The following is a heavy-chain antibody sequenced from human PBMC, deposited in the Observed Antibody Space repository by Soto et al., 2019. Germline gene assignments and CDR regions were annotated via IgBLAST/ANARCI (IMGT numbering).Heavy chain of an antibody. CDR2: IYWDDDK. J-gene: IGHJ4*02. V-gene: IGHV2-5*02. CDR3: ARLITIFGVANPNFYY. Sequence: QITLKESGPTLVKPTQTLTLTCTFSGFSRSTSGVGVGGIRQPPGKALEWLALIYWDDDKRYSPSLKCRLTINQDTYKNQAVLTMTFMEPVATATYYCARLITIFGVANPNFYYCCQGTLVTVSS. D-gene: IGHD3-3*01. CDR1: GFSRSTSGVG.